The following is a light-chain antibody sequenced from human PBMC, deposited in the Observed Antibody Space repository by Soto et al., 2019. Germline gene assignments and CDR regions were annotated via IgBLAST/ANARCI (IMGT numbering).Light chain of an antibody. Sequence: DIVMTQSPDSLAVSLGERATINCESSQSVLYRSNNQHCLAWYQQKPGQPPKLLIYWAYTRESGVPHRFSGGGSGTDFTLTIRGLQAADVAVYYCQQYCVTPWTFGQGTQVEIK. J-gene: IGKJ1*01. CDR3: QQYCVTPWT. CDR2: WAY. CDR1: QSVLYRSNNQHC. V-gene: IGKV4-1*01.